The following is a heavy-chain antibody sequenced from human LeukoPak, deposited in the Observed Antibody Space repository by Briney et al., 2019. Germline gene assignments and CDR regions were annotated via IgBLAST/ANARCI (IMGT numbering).Heavy chain of an antibody. V-gene: IGHV1-2*02. CDR3: ARTRDILTGYFSLRLDY. Sequence: GASVKVSCKASGGTFSSYAISWVRQAPGQGLEWMGWINPNSGGTNYAQKFQGRVTMTRDTSISTAYMELSRLRSDDTAVYYCARTRDILTGYFSLRLDYWGQGTLVTVSS. J-gene: IGHJ4*02. CDR1: GGTFSSYA. CDR2: INPNSGGT. D-gene: IGHD3-9*01.